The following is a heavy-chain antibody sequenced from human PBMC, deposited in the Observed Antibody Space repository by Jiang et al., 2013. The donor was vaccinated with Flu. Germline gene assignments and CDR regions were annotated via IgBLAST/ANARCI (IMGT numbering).Heavy chain of an antibody. CDR1: GYTFTSYA. Sequence: SGAEVKKPGASVKVSCKASGYTFTSYAMHWVRQAPGQRLEWMGWINAGNGNTKYSQKFQGRVTITRDTSASTAYMELSSLRSEDTAVYYCAIFYGSGLYYFDYWGQGTLVTVSS. V-gene: IGHV1-3*01. D-gene: IGHD3-10*01. CDR3: AIFYGSGLYYFDY. CDR2: INAGNGNT. J-gene: IGHJ4*02.